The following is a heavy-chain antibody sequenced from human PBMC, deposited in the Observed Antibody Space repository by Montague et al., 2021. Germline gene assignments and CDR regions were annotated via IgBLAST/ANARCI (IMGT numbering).Heavy chain of an antibody. CDR3: ARDRAAAGS. V-gene: IGHV3-7*01. D-gene: IGHD6-13*01. CDR2: INEDGSEK. J-gene: IGHJ5*01. CDR1: GITFDYYW. Sequence: SLRLSCAASGITFDYYWMSWVRQAPGKGLEWVANINEDGSEKNYVDSVRGRFSISRDNTKKSLYLQMNSLRVEDTAVYYCARDRAAAGSWGHGTLVIVSS.